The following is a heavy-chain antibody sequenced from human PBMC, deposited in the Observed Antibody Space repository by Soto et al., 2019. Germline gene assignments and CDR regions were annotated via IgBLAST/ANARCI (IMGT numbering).Heavy chain of an antibody. CDR1: GYTFTNYA. V-gene: IGHV1-3*01. D-gene: IGHD4-4*01. J-gene: IGHJ6*02. CDR2: INSGNGNT. Sequence: ASVKVSCKASGYTFTNYAMHWVRQAPRQRLEWMGWINSGNGNTKYAQKFQGRVTITRDTSASTASMELSSLGSEDTAVYYCARSYSDYYGLDVWGQGATVTVSS. CDR3: ARSYSDYYGLDV.